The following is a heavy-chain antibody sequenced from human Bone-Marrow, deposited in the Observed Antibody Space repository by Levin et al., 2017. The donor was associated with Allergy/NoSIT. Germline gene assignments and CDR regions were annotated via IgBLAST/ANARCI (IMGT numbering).Heavy chain of an antibody. Sequence: SGPTLVKPTQTLTLTCTFSGFSLSSSGVGVGWIRQPPGKALEWLAFIFWNDDKRYSPSLQSRLTITKDTSKNQVVLTMTSMDPVDTATYYCAHSPYDNSGDYYFHYWGQGTLVTVSS. J-gene: IGHJ4*02. CDR1: GFSLSSSGVG. CDR2: IFWNDDK. D-gene: IGHD3-22*01. V-gene: IGHV2-5*01. CDR3: AHSPYDNSGDYYFHY.